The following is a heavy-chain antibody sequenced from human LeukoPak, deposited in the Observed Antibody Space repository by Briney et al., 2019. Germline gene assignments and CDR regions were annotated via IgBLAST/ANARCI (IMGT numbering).Heavy chain of an antibody. CDR1: GFTFSSYW. Sequence: PGGSLRLSCAASGFTFSSYWMSWVRQAPGKGLEWVAKIKQDGSEIYYVDSVKGRFTISRDNAKNSLYLQMNSLRAEDTAVYYCARVRPGIAVAGTFDYWGQGTLVTVSS. CDR3: ARVRPGIAVAGTFDY. J-gene: IGHJ4*02. CDR2: IKQDGSEI. V-gene: IGHV3-7*01. D-gene: IGHD6-19*01.